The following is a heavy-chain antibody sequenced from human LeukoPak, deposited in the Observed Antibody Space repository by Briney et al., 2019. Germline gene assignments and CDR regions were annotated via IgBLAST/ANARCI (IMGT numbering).Heavy chain of an antibody. CDR1: GGSIGSYY. J-gene: IGHJ5*02. CDR2: IYYSGST. Sequence: SETLSLTCTVSGGSIGSYYWSWIRQPPGKGLEWIGYIYYSGSTNYNPSLKRRVTISVDTSKNQFSLKLSSVTAADTAVYYCARVGANWFDPWGQGTLVTVSS. CDR3: ARVGANWFDP. D-gene: IGHD3-10*01. V-gene: IGHV4-59*01.